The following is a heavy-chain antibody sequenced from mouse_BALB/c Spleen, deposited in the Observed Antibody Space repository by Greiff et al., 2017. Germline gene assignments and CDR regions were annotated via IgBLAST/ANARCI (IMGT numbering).Heavy chain of an antibody. D-gene: IGHD4-1*01. CDR2: IRLKSNNYAT. CDR1: GFTFSNYW. Sequence: EVQLQESGGGLVQPGGSMKLSCVASGFTFSNYWMNWVRQSPEKGLEWVAEIRLKSNNYATHYAESVKGRFTISRDDSKSSVYLQMNNLRAEDTGIYYCTSRTNWGYFDVWGAGTTVTVSS. V-gene: IGHV6-6*02. CDR3: TSRTNWGYFDV. J-gene: IGHJ1*01.